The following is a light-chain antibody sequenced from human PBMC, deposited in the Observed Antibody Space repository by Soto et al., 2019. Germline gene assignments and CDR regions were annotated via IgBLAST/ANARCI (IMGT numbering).Light chain of an antibody. CDR2: GAS. J-gene: IGKJ1*01. CDR1: QSVNAN. Sequence: EVVMTQSPATLSVSPGERANLSCRASQSVNANLAWYQQKPGQAPRLLIHGASNRATDIPARFSGSGFGTEFILTIRSLQSEDFEVYYCQQYNTWLWTFGQGTKVEI. V-gene: IGKV3-15*01. CDR3: QQYNTWLWT.